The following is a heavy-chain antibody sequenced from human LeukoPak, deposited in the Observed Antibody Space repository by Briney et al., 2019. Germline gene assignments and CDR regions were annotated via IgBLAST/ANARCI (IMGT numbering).Heavy chain of an antibody. CDR2: FDPEDGET. J-gene: IGHJ3*02. CDR1: GYTLTELS. CDR3: ATLYYDSSGYYYRDAFDI. Sequence: ASVKVSCKVSGYTLTELSMHWVRQAPGKGLEWMGGFDPEDGETIYAQKFQGRVTMTEDTSTDTAYMELSSLRSEDTAVYYCATLYYDSSGYYYRDAFDIWGQGTMVTVSS. V-gene: IGHV1-24*01. D-gene: IGHD3-22*01.